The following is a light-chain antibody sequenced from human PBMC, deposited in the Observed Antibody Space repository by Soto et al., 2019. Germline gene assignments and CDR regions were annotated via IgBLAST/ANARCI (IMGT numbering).Light chain of an antibody. CDR3: CSSAGGGTYV. Sequence: QSVLTQPASVSGSPGQSIAISCTGTSSDVGNYDLVSWYQQHPGRAPKLMIYEVTKRPLGVSSRFSGSKSGNTASLTISGLQAEDEADYYCCSSAGGGTYVFGTGTKVTVL. J-gene: IGLJ1*01. V-gene: IGLV2-23*02. CDR2: EVT. CDR1: SSDVGNYDL.